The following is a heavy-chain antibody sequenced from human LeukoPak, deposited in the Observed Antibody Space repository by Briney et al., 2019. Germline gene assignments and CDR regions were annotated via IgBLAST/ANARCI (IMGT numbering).Heavy chain of an antibody. V-gene: IGHV1-2*02. Sequence: ASVKVSCKASGYTFTGYYMHWVRQAPGQGLEWMGWINPNSGGTNYAQKFQGRVTMTRDTSISTAYMELSRLRSDDTAVYYCARVEYSSSSPFDYWGQGTLVTVS. D-gene: IGHD6-6*01. CDR1: GYTFTGYY. CDR3: ARVEYSSSSPFDY. J-gene: IGHJ4*02. CDR2: INPNSGGT.